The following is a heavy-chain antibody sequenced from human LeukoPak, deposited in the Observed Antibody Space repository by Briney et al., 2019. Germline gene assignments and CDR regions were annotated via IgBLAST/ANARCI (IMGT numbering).Heavy chain of an antibody. Sequence: ASVKVSCKASGYTFTGYYMHWVRQAPGQGLEWMGWINPNSGGTNYAQKFQGWVTMTRDTSISTAYMELSRLRSDDTAVYYCARERGADIAVASWGFDPWGQGTLVTVSS. CDR2: INPNSGGT. V-gene: IGHV1-2*04. CDR3: ARERGADIAVASWGFDP. D-gene: IGHD6-19*01. CDR1: GYTFTGYY. J-gene: IGHJ5*02.